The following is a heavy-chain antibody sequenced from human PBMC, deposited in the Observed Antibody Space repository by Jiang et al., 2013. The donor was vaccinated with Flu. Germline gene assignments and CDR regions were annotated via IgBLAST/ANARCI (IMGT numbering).Heavy chain of an antibody. CDR3: AKSGSSGYYYVSNY. V-gene: IGHV3-30*18. Sequence: RLSCAASGFTFSSYGMHWVRQXPGKGLEWVAVISYDGSNKYYADSVKGRFTISRDNSKNTLYLQMNSLRAEDTAVYYCAKSGSSGYYYVSNYWGQGTLVTVSS. CDR1: GFTFSSYG. D-gene: IGHD3-22*01. J-gene: IGHJ4*02. CDR2: ISYDGSNK.